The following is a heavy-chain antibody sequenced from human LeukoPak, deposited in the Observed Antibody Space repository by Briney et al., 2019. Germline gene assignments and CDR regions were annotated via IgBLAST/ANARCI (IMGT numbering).Heavy chain of an antibody. CDR2: IYYSGST. J-gene: IGHJ6*04. CDR1: GGSVSSGSYY. Sequence: SETLSLTCTVSGGSVSSGSYYWSWIRQPPGKGLWWIGYIYYSGSTNYNPSLKSRVTISADTSKNQFSLKLSSVTAADTAVYYCARNRRGDYYYGMDVWGKGTTVTVSS. D-gene: IGHD1-14*01. CDR3: ARNRRGDYYYGMDV. V-gene: IGHV4-61*01.